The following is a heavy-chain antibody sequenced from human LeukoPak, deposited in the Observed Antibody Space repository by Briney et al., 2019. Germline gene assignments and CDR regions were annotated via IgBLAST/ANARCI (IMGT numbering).Heavy chain of an antibody. Sequence: ASVKVSCKASGYTFSSYYVHWVRQAPGQGLEWMGIINPSGGSTSYAQKFQGRVTMTRDTSTSTVHMELSSLRSEDTAVYYCARSGGATTSSDYWGQGTLVTVSS. D-gene: IGHD1-26*01. J-gene: IGHJ4*02. CDR1: GYTFSSYY. CDR2: INPSGGST. CDR3: ARSGGATTSSDY. V-gene: IGHV1-46*01.